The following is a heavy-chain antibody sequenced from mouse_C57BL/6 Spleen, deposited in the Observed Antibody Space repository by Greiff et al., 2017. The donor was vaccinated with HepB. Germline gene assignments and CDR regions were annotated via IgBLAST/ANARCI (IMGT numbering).Heavy chain of an antibody. D-gene: IGHD1-1*01. Sequence: EVQLKQSGAELVKPGASVKLSCTASGFNIKDYYMHWVKQRTEQGLEWIGRIDPEDGETKYAPKFQGKATITADTSSNTAYLQLSSLTSEDTAVYYCARYTTVVATNYYAMDYWGQGTSVTVSS. V-gene: IGHV14-2*01. J-gene: IGHJ4*01. CDR1: GFNIKDYY. CDR2: IDPEDGET. CDR3: ARYTTVVATNYYAMDY.